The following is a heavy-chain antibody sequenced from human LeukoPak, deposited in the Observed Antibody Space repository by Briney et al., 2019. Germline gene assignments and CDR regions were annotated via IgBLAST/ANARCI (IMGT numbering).Heavy chain of an antibody. D-gene: IGHD6-13*01. CDR2: ISSSSSTI. Sequence: GGPLRLSCAASGFTFSSYSMNWVRQAPGKGLEWVSYISSSSSTIYYADSVKGRFTISRDNAKNSLYLQMNSLRAEDTAVYYCARPLAAAGTGGDYWGQGTLVTVS. J-gene: IGHJ4*02. CDR1: GFTFSSYS. V-gene: IGHV3-48*01. CDR3: ARPLAAAGTGGDY.